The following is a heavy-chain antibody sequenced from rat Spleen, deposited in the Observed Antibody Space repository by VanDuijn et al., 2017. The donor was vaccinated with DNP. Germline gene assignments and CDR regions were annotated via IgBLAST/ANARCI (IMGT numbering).Heavy chain of an antibody. V-gene: IGHV2S12*01. CDR1: GFSLNTNG. J-gene: IGHJ2*01. Sequence: QVQLKETGPDLVQLTQTLSITCTVSGFSLNTNGVTWVRQPPGKGLEWIAAISSGGNTYFSSALKSRLSINRDTSKSQVFLKMNNLQTEDTAMYFCARSAYGGYTYYFDIWGQGVMVTVSS. D-gene: IGHD1-11*01. CDR2: ISSGGNT. CDR3: ARSAYGGYTYYFDI.